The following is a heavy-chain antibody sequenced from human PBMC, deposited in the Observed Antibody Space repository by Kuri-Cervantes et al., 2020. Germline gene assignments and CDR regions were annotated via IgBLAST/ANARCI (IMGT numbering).Heavy chain of an antibody. CDR1: GFTFSSYA. Sequence: GGSLRLSCAASGFTFSSYAMSWVRQAPGKGLEWVSSISGSGGSSYHAVSVKGRCTISRDNSRNTLYLQMNSLRAEDTAEYYCAKGNTGTVGASAFDYWGQGTLVTVSS. D-gene: IGHD1-26*01. V-gene: IGHV3-23*01. CDR2: ISGSGGSS. CDR3: AKGNTGTVGASAFDY. J-gene: IGHJ4*02.